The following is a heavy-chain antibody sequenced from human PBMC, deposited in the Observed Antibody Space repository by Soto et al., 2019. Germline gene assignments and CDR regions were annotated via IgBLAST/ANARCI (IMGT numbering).Heavy chain of an antibody. CDR3: ARGPGTTYYYGMDV. J-gene: IGHJ6*02. V-gene: IGHV1-69*06. CDR2: IIPIFGTA. D-gene: IGHD1-7*01. CDR1: GGTFSSYA. Sequence: PVKVSCKASGGTFSSYAISWVRQAPGQGLEWMGGIIPIFGTANYAQKFQGRVTITADKSTSTAYMELSSLRSEDTAVYYCARGPGTTYYYGMDVWGQGTTVTVSS.